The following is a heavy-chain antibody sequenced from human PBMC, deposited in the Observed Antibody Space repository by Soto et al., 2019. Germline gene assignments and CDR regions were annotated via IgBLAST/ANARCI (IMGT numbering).Heavy chain of an antibody. D-gene: IGHD3-22*01. CDR2: ISGSGGST. J-gene: IGHJ6*02. CDR1: GFTFSSYA. Sequence: ESLRLSFAASGFTFSSYAMSWVRQAPGKGLEWVSAISGSGGSTYYADSVKGRFTISRDNSKNTLYLQMNSLRAEDTAVYYCATPYYYDSSGYYSEYYYYYGMDVWGQGTTVTGSS. V-gene: IGHV3-23*01. CDR3: ATPYYYDSSGYYSEYYYYYGMDV.